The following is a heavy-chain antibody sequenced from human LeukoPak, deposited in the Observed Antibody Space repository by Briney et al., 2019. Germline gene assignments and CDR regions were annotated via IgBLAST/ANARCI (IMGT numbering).Heavy chain of an antibody. J-gene: IGHJ6*02. D-gene: IGHD1-26*01. CDR2: IKKTGSET. Sequence: PGGSLRLSCAASGFTFSHFWMSWVRQAPGKGLEWVAYIKKTGSETYYVDSVKGRFTISRDNSKNTLYLQMNSLRAEDTAVYYCAKDKGWGYSAYDCYGMDVWGQGTTVTVSS. CDR1: GFTFSHFW. CDR3: AKDKGWGYSAYDCYGMDV. V-gene: IGHV3-7*03.